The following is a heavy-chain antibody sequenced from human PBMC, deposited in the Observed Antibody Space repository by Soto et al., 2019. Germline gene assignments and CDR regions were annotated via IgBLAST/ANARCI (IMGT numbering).Heavy chain of an antibody. J-gene: IGHJ4*02. V-gene: IGHV1-69*13. D-gene: IGHD1-7*01. CDR3: ARDLEYNWNYVGGYDY. Sequence: ASVKVSCKASGGTFSSYAISWVRQAPGQGLEWMGGIIPIFGTANYAQKFQGRGTITADESTSTAYMELSSLRSEDTAVYYCARDLEYNWNYVGGYDYWGQGTLVTVSS. CDR1: GGTFSSYA. CDR2: IIPIFGTA.